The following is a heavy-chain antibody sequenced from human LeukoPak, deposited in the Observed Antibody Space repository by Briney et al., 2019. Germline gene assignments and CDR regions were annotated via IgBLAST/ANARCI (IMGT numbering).Heavy chain of an antibody. D-gene: IGHD2-15*01. CDR2: VSAYNGNT. Sequence: GASVKVSCKASGYTFTSYGITWVRQAPGQGLEWMGWVSAYNGNTNYAQKFQGRLTMTTDTSTNTAYMELRSFRPDDTAVYYCARDFFHGHCSGLTCFLLDSWGQGSLVTVSS. J-gene: IGHJ4*02. V-gene: IGHV1-18*01. CDR1: GYTFTSYG. CDR3: ARDFFHGHCSGLTCFLLDS.